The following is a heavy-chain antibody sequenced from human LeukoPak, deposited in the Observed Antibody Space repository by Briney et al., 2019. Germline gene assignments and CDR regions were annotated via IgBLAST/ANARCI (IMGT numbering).Heavy chain of an antibody. CDR3: ARDGGYYYYYGMDV. J-gene: IGHJ6*02. V-gene: IGHV3-33*01. D-gene: IGHD3-3*01. CDR2: IWYDGSNE. Sequence: GGSLRLSCAASGFTFSSYGMHWVRQAPGKGLEWVAVIWYDGSNEYYADSVKGRFTISRDNSKNTLYLQMDSLRAEDTAVYYCARDGGYYYYYGMDVWGQGTTVTVSS. CDR1: GFTFSSYG.